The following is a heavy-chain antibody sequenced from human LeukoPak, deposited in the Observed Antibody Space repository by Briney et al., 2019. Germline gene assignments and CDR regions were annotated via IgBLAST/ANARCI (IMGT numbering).Heavy chain of an antibody. CDR2: INPSGGST. Sequence: ASVKVSSTASGYTFTSYFIHWVRQAPGQGLEWMGIINPSGGSTSYAQKFQGRVTMTRDMSTSTVYLELSSLRSEDTAVYYCARMTTVTTGLDFWGQGTLVTVSS. J-gene: IGHJ4*02. D-gene: IGHD4-17*01. CDR3: ARMTTVTTGLDF. V-gene: IGHV1-46*01. CDR1: GYTFTSYF.